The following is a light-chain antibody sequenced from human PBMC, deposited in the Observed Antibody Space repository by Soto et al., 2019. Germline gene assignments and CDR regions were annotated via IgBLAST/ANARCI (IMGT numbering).Light chain of an antibody. Sequence: EIVLTQSPGTLSLSPGERATLSCRASQSITNNYLAWYQQKPGRAHRLLIYGASSRATGIPDRFSGSGSGTDFTLTISRLEPEDFAMYYCQQYGYLVTFGGGTKVDIX. CDR1: QSITNNY. V-gene: IGKV3-20*01. J-gene: IGKJ4*01. CDR3: QQYGYLVT. CDR2: GAS.